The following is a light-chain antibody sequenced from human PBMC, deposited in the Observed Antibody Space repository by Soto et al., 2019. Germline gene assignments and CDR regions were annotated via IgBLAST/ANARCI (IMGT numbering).Light chain of an antibody. J-gene: IGKJ1*01. CDR2: DTS. Sequence: EVELTQSPGTLSLSPGERATLSCRASQSVSSSHLAWYQQKRGQAPRLLIYDTSTRATGIPDRFSGSGSGTDFTLTISRLEPEDFAVYHCQQYGPSPWTFGQGTKVEVK. CDR3: QQYGPSPWT. V-gene: IGKV3-20*01. CDR1: QSVSSSH.